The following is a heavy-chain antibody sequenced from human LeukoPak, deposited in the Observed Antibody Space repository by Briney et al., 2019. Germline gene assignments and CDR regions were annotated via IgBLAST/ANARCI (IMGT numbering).Heavy chain of an antibody. CDR2: ISGSGGST. J-gene: IGHJ4*02. D-gene: IGHD4-17*01. CDR3: AKAYDYGDYNGGYYFDY. V-gene: IGHV3-23*01. CDR1: GFTFSSYA. Sequence: GGSLRLSCAASGFTFSSYAMSWVRQAPGKGLEWVSAISGSGGSTYYADSVKGRFTIFRDNSKNTLYLQMNSLRAEDTAVYYCAKAYDYGDYNGGYYFDYWGQGTLVTVSS.